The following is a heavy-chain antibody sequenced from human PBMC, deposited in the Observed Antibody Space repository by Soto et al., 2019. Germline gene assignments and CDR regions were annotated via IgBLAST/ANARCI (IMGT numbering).Heavy chain of an antibody. J-gene: IGHJ4*02. D-gene: IGHD3-10*01. CDR3: ARMRVRFHRPKPETGLDF. CDR1: GFTFTYYA. Sequence: EEQLLESGGGLVQPGGSLRLSCAASGFTFTYYAMTWVRQAPGKGLQWVSTISRSGGSTFYADSVKGRFTISRDNSTNPVFLHMKSLRAEDTAVYYCARMRVRFHRPKPETGLDFWGQGTLVSVSS. CDR2: ISRSGGST. V-gene: IGHV3-23*01.